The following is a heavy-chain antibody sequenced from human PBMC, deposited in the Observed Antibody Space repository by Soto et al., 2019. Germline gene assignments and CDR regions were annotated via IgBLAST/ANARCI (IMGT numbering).Heavy chain of an antibody. CDR2: VIPIFGTA. Sequence: SVKVSCKASGGTFSSYAISWVRQAPGQGLEWMGGVIPIFGTANYAQKFQGRVTITADESTGTAYMELSSLGSEDTAVYYCARVPRYSSSWYPDYWGQGTLLTVSS. V-gene: IGHV1-69*13. J-gene: IGHJ4*02. CDR3: ARVPRYSSSWYPDY. D-gene: IGHD6-13*01. CDR1: GGTFSSYA.